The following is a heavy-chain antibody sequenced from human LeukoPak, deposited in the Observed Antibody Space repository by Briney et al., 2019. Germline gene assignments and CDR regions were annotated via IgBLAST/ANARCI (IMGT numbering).Heavy chain of an antibody. D-gene: IGHD1-26*01. CDR3: SKGSGRFWTYFDH. J-gene: IGHJ4*02. CDR2: ISWNVGSI. V-gene: IGHV3-9*01. CDR1: GFTFYDLA. Sequence: PGGSLRLSCAASGFTFYDLAMHWVREAPGKGLGWVAGISWNVGSIDYANSVRGRFIISSDNAENSLYLQMNSLRAEDTALYYCSKGSGRFWTYFDHWGQGALVTVSS.